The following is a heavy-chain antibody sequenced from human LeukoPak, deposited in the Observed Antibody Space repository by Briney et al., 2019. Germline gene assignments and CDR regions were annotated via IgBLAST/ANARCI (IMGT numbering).Heavy chain of an antibody. J-gene: IGHJ4*02. V-gene: IGHV3-33*01. D-gene: IGHD4-17*01. CDR2: IWYDGSNK. Sequence: GGSLRLSCAASGFTFSSYGIHWARQAPGKGLEWVAVIWYDGSNKYYADSVKGRFTISRDNSKNTLYLQMNSLRAEDTAVYYCARETTVTTSLDYWGQGTLVTVSS. CDR1: GFTFSSYG. CDR3: ARETTVTTSLDY.